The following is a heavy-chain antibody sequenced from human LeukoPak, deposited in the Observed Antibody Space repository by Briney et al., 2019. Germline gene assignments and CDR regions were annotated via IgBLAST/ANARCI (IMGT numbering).Heavy chain of an antibody. D-gene: IGHD2/OR15-2a*01. CDR2: ISTSGST. J-gene: IGHJ6*02. V-gene: IGHV4-4*07. Sequence: SETLSLTCTVSGGSISSYYWSWIRQPAGKGLEWIGRISTSGSTNYNPSLKSRVTMSLDTSKTQFSLKLSSVTAADTAVYYCARDRGSSGMDVWGQGTTVTVSS. CDR3: ARDRGSSGMDV. CDR1: GGSISSYY.